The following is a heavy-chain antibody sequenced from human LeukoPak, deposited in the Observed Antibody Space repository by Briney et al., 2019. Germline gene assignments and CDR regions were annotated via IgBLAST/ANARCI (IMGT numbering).Heavy chain of an antibody. CDR3: ARDLAYRMITFGGVIVDDAFDI. CDR2: ISSSSSYI. V-gene: IGHV3-21*01. Sequence: GGSLRLSCAASGFTFSSYSMNWVRQAPGKGLEWVSSISSSSSYIYYADSVKGRFTISRDNANNSLYLQMNSLRAEDTAVYYCARDLAYRMITFGGVIVDDAFDIWGQGTMVTVSS. J-gene: IGHJ3*02. D-gene: IGHD3-16*02. CDR1: GFTFSSYS.